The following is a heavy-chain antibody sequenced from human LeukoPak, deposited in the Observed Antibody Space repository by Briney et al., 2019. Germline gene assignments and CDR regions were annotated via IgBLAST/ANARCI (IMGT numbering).Heavy chain of an antibody. J-gene: IGHJ6*03. CDR1: GFTFSSYS. D-gene: IGHD2-2*01. V-gene: IGHV3-48*01. Sequence: GGSLRLSCAASGFTFSSYSMNWVRQAPGKGLEWVSYISSSSSTIYYADSVKGRFTISRDNAKNSLYLQMNSLRAEDTAVYYCARAGRDIVVVPAAVYYYYYMDVWGKGTTVTVSS. CDR3: ARAGRDIVVVPAAVYYYYYMDV. CDR2: ISSSSSTI.